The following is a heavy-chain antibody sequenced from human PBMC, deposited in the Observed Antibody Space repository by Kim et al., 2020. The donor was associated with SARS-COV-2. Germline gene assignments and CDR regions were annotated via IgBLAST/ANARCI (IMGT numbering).Heavy chain of an antibody. J-gene: IGHJ4*02. V-gene: IGHV5-10-1*01. CDR1: GYSFTNYW. CDR3: AKYRDYGDYSLDS. Sequence: GESLKISCKGSGYSFTNYWINWVRQMPGKGLEWMGRIDPRDSYTYSSPSFQGHVTFSADKSINTAYLQWSSLTASDTAIYYCAKYRDYGDYSLDSWGQGTLVTVSS. D-gene: IGHD4-17*01. CDR2: IDPRDSYT.